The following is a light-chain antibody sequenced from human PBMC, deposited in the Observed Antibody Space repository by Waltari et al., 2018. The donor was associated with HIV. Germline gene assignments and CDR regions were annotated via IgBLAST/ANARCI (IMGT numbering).Light chain of an antibody. V-gene: IGLV1-51*01. J-gene: IGLJ3*02. Sequence: QSVLTQPPSVSAAPGQQVVISCSGSSSNIGNNYVSWFQQLPGTAPKCIMFDNKKRPSGIPDRFAGARSGTSATLTITGLQTGDEADYYCGTWDTSLSAGVFGGGTKVTVL. CDR1: SSNIGNNY. CDR3: GTWDTSLSAGV. CDR2: DNK.